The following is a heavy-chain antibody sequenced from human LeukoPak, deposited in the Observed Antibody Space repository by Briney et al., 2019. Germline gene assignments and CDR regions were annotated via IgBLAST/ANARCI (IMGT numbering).Heavy chain of an antibody. CDR2: IYYSGST. CDR3: ARQVPYYDFWSGYYDTHFDY. J-gene: IGHJ4*02. D-gene: IGHD3-3*01. CDR1: GGSISSYY. Sequence: KPSETLSLTCTVSGGSISSYYWSWIRQPPGKGLEWIGYIYYSGSTNYNPSLKSRVTISVDTSKNQFSLKLSSVTAADTAVHYCARQVPYYDFWSGYYDTHFDYWGQGTLVTVSS. V-gene: IGHV4-59*08.